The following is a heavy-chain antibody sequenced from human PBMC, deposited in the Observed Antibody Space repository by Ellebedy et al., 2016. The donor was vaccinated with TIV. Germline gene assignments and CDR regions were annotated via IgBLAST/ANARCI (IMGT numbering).Heavy chain of an antibody. Sequence: PGGSLRLSCAASGFTVNSYFMTWVRQAPGKGLEWVSIIYKDGGTDYTDSVLGRLTISRDNSANTLYLQMDSLRAEDTAVYYCARDPGGGGNYGDNWFDPWGQGTLVTVSS. CDR3: ARDPGGGGNYGDNWFDP. CDR1: GFTVNSYF. J-gene: IGHJ5*02. CDR2: IYKDGGT. V-gene: IGHV3-66*01. D-gene: IGHD4-17*01.